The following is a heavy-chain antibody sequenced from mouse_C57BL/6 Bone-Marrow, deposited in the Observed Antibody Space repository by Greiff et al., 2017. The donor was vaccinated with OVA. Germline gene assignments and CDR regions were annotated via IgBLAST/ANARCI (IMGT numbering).Heavy chain of an antibody. CDR1: GYTFTSYW. Sequence: QVQLQQPGAELVMPGASVKLSCKASGYTFTSYWMHWVKQRPGQGLEWIGEIDPSDSYTNYNQKFKGKSTLTVDKSSSTAYMQLGSLTSEDSAVYYCARGAIDYGNYVDCGGRGTTLTVSS. D-gene: IGHD2-1*01. CDR2: IDPSDSYT. J-gene: IGHJ2*01. CDR3: ARGAIDYGNYVDC. V-gene: IGHV1-69*01.